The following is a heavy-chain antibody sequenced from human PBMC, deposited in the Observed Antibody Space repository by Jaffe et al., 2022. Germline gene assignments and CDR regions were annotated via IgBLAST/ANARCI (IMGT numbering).Heavy chain of an antibody. CDR1: GGSISSSSYY. CDR2: FHYGETT. CDR3: ARRGQTAAAGHGGWFDP. Sequence: QVQLQESGPGLVKPSETLSLTCTVSGGSISSSSYYWGWFRQSPGQGLEWIGTFHYGETTWYNPSLGSRVTISIDTSKNQLSLKLTSVTAADTAMYYCARRGQTAAAGHGGWFDPWGQGTLVTVSS. V-gene: IGHV4-39*01. J-gene: IGHJ5*02. D-gene: IGHD6-13*01.